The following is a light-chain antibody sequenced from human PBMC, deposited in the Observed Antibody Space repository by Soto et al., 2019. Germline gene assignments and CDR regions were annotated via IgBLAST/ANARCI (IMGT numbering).Light chain of an antibody. CDR2: GAS. J-gene: IGKJ1*01. V-gene: IGKV3-20*01. CDR1: QSVRRSF. Sequence: EIVLTQSPGTLSLSPGERATLSCRASQSVRRSFLAWYQQKPGQAPRLLIYGASSSATGIPDRFSGSGSVTDFTLTISSLEPEDFAVYYCQQYDSSPWTFGQGTKVEIK. CDR3: QQYDSSPWT.